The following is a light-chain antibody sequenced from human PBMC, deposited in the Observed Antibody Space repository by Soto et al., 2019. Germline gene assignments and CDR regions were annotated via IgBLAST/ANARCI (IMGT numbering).Light chain of an antibody. J-gene: IGLJ2*01. CDR3: NSYAGGLVL. CDR2: EVS. Sequence: QSALTQPASVSGSPGQSITISCTGTSSDVGGYNYVSWYQQHPGKAPKLMIYEVSNRPSGVSNRFSGSKSGNTASLTISGLQAEDEADYYCNSYAGGLVLFGGGTKLTVL. CDR1: SSDVGGYNY. V-gene: IGLV2-14*01.